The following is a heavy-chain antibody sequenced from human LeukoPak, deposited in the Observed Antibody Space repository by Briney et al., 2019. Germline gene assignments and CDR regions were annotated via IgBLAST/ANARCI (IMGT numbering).Heavy chain of an antibody. CDR1: GFTFSSYE. CDR3: ARSYYFGSGSYAFDI. CDR2: INSDGSDT. V-gene: IGHV3-74*01. J-gene: IGHJ3*02. D-gene: IGHD3-10*01. Sequence: GGSLRLSCAASGFTFSSYEMNWVRQAPEKGLVWVSRINSDGSDTTYAGSVKGRFTISRDNAKNTLYLQMNSLRAEDTAVYYCARSYYFGSGSYAFDIWGQGTMVTVSS.